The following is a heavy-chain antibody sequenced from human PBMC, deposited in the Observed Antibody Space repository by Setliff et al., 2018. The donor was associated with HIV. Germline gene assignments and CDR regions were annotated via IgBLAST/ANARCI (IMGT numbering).Heavy chain of an antibody. CDR3: ARGYPVSYYYYMDV. CDR2: SYYSGSA. J-gene: IGHJ6*03. Sequence: SETLSLTCSVSGGSISSGGYYWSWIRQHPGKGLEWIGYSYYSGSANYNPSLKGLVTISVDTSKNQFSLKLSSVTAADTAVYYCARGYPVSYYYYMDVWGKGTTVTVSS. CDR1: GGSISSGGYY. V-gene: IGHV4-31*01. D-gene: IGHD3-16*02.